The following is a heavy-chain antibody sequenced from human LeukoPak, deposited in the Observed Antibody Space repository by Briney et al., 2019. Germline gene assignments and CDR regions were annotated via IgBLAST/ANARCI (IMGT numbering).Heavy chain of an antibody. D-gene: IGHD6-19*01. J-gene: IGHJ4*02. CDR3: AKDRSRSYSSFDS. CDR1: GFTFSSYG. CDR2: IRYDGSNQ. V-gene: IGHV3-30*02. Sequence: GGSLRLSCAASGFTFSSYGMHWVRQAPGKGLEWVSFIRYDGSNQYYADSVKGRFTISRDNNKNSLYLQMDSLRTEDTALYYCAKDRSRSYSSFDSWGQGTLVTVSS.